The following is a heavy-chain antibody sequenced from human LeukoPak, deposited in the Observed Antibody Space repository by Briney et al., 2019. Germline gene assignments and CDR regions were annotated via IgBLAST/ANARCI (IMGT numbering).Heavy chain of an antibody. CDR1: GFTFSAYY. V-gene: IGHV3-11*05. D-gene: IGHD3-10*01. CDR2: ISSSSSYT. Sequence: GGSLRLSCAASGFTFSAYYMSWIRQAPGKGLEWVSYISSSSSYTNYADSVKGRFTISRDNAKNSLYLQMNSLSAEDTAVYYCVRVGMVRGVFDYWGQGTLVTVSS. CDR3: VRVGMVRGVFDY. J-gene: IGHJ4*02.